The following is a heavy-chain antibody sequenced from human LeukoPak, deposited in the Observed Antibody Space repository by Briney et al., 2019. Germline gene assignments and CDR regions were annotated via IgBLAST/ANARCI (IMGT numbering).Heavy chain of an antibody. CDR2: IYYSGST. D-gene: IGHD5-18*01. Sequence: PSETLSLTCTVSGGSISSYYWSWIRQPPGKGLEWIGYIYYSGSTNYNPSLKSRVTISVDTSKNQFSLKLSSVTAADTAVYYCARVSPMVTDAFDIWGQGTMVTVSS. CDR1: GGSISSYY. V-gene: IGHV4-59*01. CDR3: ARVSPMVTDAFDI. J-gene: IGHJ3*02.